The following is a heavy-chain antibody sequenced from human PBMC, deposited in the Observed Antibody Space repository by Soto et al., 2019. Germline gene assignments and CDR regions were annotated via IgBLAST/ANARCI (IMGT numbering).Heavy chain of an antibody. CDR2: ISGSGGST. Sequence: GGSLRLSCAASGFTFSSYAMSWVRQAPGKGLEWVSAISGSGGSTYYADSVKGRFTISRDNSKNTLYLQMNSLRAEDTAVYYCATDCSGGSCRLYYYYYYGMDVWGQGTTVTVSS. D-gene: IGHD2-15*01. CDR1: GFTFSSYA. CDR3: ATDCSGGSCRLYYYYYYGMDV. V-gene: IGHV3-23*01. J-gene: IGHJ6*02.